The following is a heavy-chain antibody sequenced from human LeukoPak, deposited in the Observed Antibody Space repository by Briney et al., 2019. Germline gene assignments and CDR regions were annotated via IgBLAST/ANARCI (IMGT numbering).Heavy chain of an antibody. CDR1: GYTFTGYY. D-gene: IGHD1-26*01. CDR3: ATSGIVTVDSQLDH. V-gene: IGHV1-2*02. J-gene: IGHJ4*02. Sequence: ASVKVSCRASGYTFTGYYIHWVRRAPGQGLEWMGWINPTTGGTNSAQKFQGRVTMTRDTSISTAYMELRRLRSDDTAVYYCATSGIVTVDSQLDHWGQGTLVTVSS. CDR2: INPTTGGT.